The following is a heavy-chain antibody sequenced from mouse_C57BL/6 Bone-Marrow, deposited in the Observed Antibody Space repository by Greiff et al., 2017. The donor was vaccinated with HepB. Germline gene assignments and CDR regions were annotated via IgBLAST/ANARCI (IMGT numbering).Heavy chain of an antibody. Sequence: VQLQQSGPELVKPGASVKMSCKASGYTFTDYNMHWVKQSHGKSLEWIGDINPNNGGTSYNQKFKGKATLTVNKSSSTAYMQLRSLTSEESAVYYCARGGAWFAYWGQGTLVTVSA. V-gene: IGHV1-22*01. CDR2: INPNNGGT. CDR1: GYTFTDYN. CDR3: ARGGAWFAY. J-gene: IGHJ3*01.